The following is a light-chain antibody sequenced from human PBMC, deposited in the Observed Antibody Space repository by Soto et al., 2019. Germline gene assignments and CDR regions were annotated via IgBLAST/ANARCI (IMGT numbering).Light chain of an antibody. V-gene: IGKV3D-20*01. CDR2: DTS. J-gene: IGKJ1*01. CDR1: QTVGSTY. Sequence: EIVLTQSPATLFLSPGERATLSCGASQTVGSTYLAWYHQKPGLAPRLLIYDTSSRATGIPDRFSGSGSGTDLTLTISRLEPEDFAVYSCQHYGSSPWTFGQGAKVEIK. CDR3: QHYGSSPWT.